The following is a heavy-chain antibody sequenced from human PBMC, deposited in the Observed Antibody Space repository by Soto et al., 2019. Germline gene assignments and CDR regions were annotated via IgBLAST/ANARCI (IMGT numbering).Heavy chain of an antibody. CDR2: IYHSGST. CDR1: GYSISSGYY. D-gene: IGHD3-9*01. CDR3: ARKGYDILTGYYPDWYFDL. J-gene: IGHJ2*01. Sequence: SETLSLTCAVSGYSISSGYYWGCIRQPPGKGLEWIGSIYHSGSTYYNPSLKSRVTISVDTSKNQFSLKLSSVTAADTAVYYCARKGYDILTGYYPDWYFDLWGRGTLVTVSS. V-gene: IGHV4-38-2*01.